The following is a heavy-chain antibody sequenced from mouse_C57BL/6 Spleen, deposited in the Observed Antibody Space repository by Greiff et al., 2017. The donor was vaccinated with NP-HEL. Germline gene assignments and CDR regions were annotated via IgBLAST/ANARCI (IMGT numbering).Heavy chain of an antibody. V-gene: IGHV1-59*01. CDR1: GYTFTSYW. CDR2: IDPSDSYT. J-gene: IGHJ3*01. CDR3: ARSGLSWFAY. Sequence: VQLQQPGAELVRPRTSVKLSCKASGYTFTSYWMHWVKQRPGQGLEWIGVIDPSDSYTNYNQKFKGKATLTVDTSSSTAYMQLSSLTSEDSAVYYCARSGLSWFAYWGQGTLVTVSA. D-gene: IGHD3-1*01.